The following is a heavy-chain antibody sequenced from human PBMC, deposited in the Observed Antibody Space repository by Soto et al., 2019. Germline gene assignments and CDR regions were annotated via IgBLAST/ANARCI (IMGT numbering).Heavy chain of an antibody. CDR3: TRALLKSLDY. CDR2: IHYTWTT. V-gene: IGHV4-34*01. Sequence: PSETLSLTCAVYGGSFSGYYWSWIRQPPGKGLEWIGEIHYTWTTNYNPSLKSRVTISLDKSKNQFSLNLTSVTAADTAMYYCTRALLKSLDYWGQGTLVTVSS. CDR1: GGSFSGYY. D-gene: IGHD3-9*01. J-gene: IGHJ4*02.